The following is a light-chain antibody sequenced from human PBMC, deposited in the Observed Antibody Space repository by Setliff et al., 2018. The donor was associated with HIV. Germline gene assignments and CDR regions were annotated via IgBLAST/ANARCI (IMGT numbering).Light chain of an antibody. CDR3: SSYTSSSTPCV. Sequence: QPALTQPASVSGSPGQSITISCTGTSSDVGGYNYVSWYQQHPGKAPKLMIYEVSNQPSGVSNRFSGSKSGNTASLTISGLQAEDEADYYCSSYTSSSTPCVFGGGTKGTVL. J-gene: IGLJ2*01. CDR2: EVS. CDR1: SSDVGGYNY. V-gene: IGLV2-14*01.